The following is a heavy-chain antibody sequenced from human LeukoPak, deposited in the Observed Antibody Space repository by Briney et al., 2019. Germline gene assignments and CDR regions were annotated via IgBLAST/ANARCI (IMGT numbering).Heavy chain of an antibody. V-gene: IGHV1-8*01. CDR3: ARAYRRWFGEFGSYYYYMDV. Sequence: ASVKVSCKASGYTFTSYDINWVRQATGQGLEWMGWMNPNSGNTGYAQKFQGRVTMTRNTSISTAYMELSSLRSEDTAVYYCARAYRRWFGEFGSYYYYMDVWGKGTTVTISS. CDR2: MNPNSGNT. D-gene: IGHD3-10*01. CDR1: GYTFTSYD. J-gene: IGHJ6*03.